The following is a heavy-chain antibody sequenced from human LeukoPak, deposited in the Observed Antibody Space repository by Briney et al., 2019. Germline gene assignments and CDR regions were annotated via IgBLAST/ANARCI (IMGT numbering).Heavy chain of an antibody. J-gene: IGHJ2*01. CDR2: TYHSGST. V-gene: IGHV4-38-2*02. Sequence: SETLSLTCTVSGYSISSSYYWGWIRHPPGKGLEWIGSTYHSGSTHYNPSHKSRVTISVHTSKNQFSLNLTSVTAADTAVYYCARIAAGAFRDLWGRGTPVTVSS. CDR1: GYSISSSYY. D-gene: IGHD6-25*01. CDR3: ARIAAGAFRDL.